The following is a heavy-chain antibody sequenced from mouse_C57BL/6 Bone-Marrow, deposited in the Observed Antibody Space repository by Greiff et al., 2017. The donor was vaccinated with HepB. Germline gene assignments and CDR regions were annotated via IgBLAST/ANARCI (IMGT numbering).Heavy chain of an antibody. CDR2: IDPSDSYT. V-gene: IGHV1-69*01. CDR3: ARVWTTVWYFDV. J-gene: IGHJ1*03. Sequence: QVQLQQPGAELVMPGASVKLSCKASGYTFTSYWMHWVKQRPGQGLEWIGEIDPSDSYTNYNQNFKGKSTLTVEKSASTAYMHLSSLTSEDSAVYYCARVWTTVWYFDVWGTGTTVTVSS. CDR1: GYTFTSYW. D-gene: IGHD1-1*01.